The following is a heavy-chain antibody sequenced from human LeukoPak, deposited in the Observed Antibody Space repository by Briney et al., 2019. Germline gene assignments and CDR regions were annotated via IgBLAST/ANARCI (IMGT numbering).Heavy chain of an antibody. CDR1: GGSISSSSYY. V-gene: IGHV4-39*01. CDR3: ARLGWGIVGATPYFDY. J-gene: IGHJ4*02. D-gene: IGHD1-26*01. CDR2: IYYSGST. Sequence: PSETLSLTCTVSGGSISSSSYYWGWIRQPPGKGLEWIGSIYYSGSTYYNPSLKSRVTISVDTSKNQFSLKLSSVTAADTAVYYCARLGWGIVGATPYFDYWGRGTLVTVSS.